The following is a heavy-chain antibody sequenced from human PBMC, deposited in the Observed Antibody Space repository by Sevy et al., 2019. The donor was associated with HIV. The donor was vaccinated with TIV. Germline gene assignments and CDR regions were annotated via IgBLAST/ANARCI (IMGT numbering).Heavy chain of an antibody. CDR3: ARGTGDSSGYYYFDY. J-gene: IGHJ4*02. CDR1: GGSFSGYY. D-gene: IGHD3-22*01. Sequence: SETLSLTCAVYGGSFSGYYWSWIRQPPGKGLEWIGEINHSGSTNYNPSLKSRVTISVDTSKNQFSLNLSSVTAADTAVYYCARGTGDSSGYYYFDYWGQATLVTVSS. V-gene: IGHV4-34*01. CDR2: INHSGST.